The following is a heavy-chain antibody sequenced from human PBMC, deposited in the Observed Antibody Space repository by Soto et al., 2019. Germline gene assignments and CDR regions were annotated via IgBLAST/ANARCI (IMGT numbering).Heavy chain of an antibody. J-gene: IGHJ1*01. CDR2: ISAYNGNT. Sequence: QVQLVQSGAEVKKPGASVKVSCKASGYTFTSYGISWVRQAPGQGLEWMGWISAYNGNTNYAQKLQGRVTMTTDTSTSTAYMELRSLRSDYTAVYSCARDEGFTMSAHPPFQHWGQGTLVTVSS. D-gene: IGHD3-10*02. V-gene: IGHV1-18*01. CDR3: ARDEGFTMSAHPPFQH. CDR1: GYTFTSYG.